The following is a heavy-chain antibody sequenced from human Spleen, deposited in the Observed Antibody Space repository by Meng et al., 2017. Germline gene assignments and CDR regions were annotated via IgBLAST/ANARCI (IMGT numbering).Heavy chain of an antibody. CDR2: IYWDDDQ. D-gene: IGHD3-3*01. Sequence: SGPTLVKPTHTLTLTCTFSVCSLRTSGVGVGWIRQPPGKALEWLALIYWDDDQRYSTSLKSRLTITKDTTKNQVVLTMANKDPVETATYYCAYSLVWSDDHDYWGQGTLVTVSS. V-gene: IGHV2-5*02. CDR3: AYSLVWSDDHDY. J-gene: IGHJ4*02. CDR1: VCSLRTSGVG.